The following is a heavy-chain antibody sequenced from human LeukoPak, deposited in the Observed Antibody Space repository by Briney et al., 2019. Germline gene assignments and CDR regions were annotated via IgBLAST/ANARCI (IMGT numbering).Heavy chain of an antibody. D-gene: IGHD3-10*01. CDR3: ARDLHYYGSGSYYPLLDY. V-gene: IGHV3-33*01. Sequence: GGSLRLSRAASGFTFSSYGMHWVRQAPGKGLEWVAVIWYDGSNKYYADSVKGRFTISRDNSKNTLYLQMNSLRAEDTAVYYCARDLHYYGSGSYYPLLDYWGQGTLVTVSS. J-gene: IGHJ4*02. CDR2: IWYDGSNK. CDR1: GFTFSSYG.